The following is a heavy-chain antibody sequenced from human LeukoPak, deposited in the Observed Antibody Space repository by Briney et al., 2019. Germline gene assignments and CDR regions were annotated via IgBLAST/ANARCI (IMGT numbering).Heavy chain of an antibody. CDR3: ARGPLTFSYYYGMDV. Sequence: PSETLSLTCAVSGGSISSSNWWNWVRQPPGKGLEWIGEIYHSGSTNYNPSLKSRVTVSVDKSKNQFSLKLSSVTAADTAVYYCARGPLTFSYYYGMDVWGQGTTVTVSS. CDR1: GGSISSSNW. J-gene: IGHJ6*02. CDR2: IYHSGST. V-gene: IGHV4-4*02.